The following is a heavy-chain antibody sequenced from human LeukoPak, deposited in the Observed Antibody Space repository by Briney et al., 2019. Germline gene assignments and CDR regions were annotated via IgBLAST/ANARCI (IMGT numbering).Heavy chain of an antibody. J-gene: IGHJ4*02. D-gene: IGHD3-9*01. Sequence: SETLSLTCAVYGGSFSGYYWSWIRQPPGKGLEWIGEINHSGSTNYNPSLKSRVTISVDTSKNQSSLKLSSVTAADTAVYYCARIRMGDYDILTGYYALYYFDYWGQGTLVTVSS. CDR1: GGSFSGYY. CDR3: ARIRMGDYDILTGYYALYYFDY. V-gene: IGHV4-34*01. CDR2: INHSGST.